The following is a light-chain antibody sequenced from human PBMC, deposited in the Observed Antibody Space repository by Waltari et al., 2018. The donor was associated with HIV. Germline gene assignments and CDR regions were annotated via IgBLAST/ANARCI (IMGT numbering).Light chain of an antibody. J-gene: IGLJ2*01. Sequence: SYVLAQPPSVSVAPGQTARITCGGNNIEIKTLHWYQQKPGQAPVLVVHDDSHRPSGIPERFSGSNSGNTATLTISRVEAGDEADYFCQVWDTSSDQGVFGGGTKLTVL. V-gene: IGLV3-21*02. CDR1: NIEIKT. CDR3: QVWDTSSDQGV. CDR2: DDS.